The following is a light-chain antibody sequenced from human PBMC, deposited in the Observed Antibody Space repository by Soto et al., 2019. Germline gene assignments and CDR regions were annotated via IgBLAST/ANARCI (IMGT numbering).Light chain of an antibody. CDR1: QSVSRY. V-gene: IGKV3-11*01. J-gene: IGKJ2*01. CDR2: DAS. CDR3: QQRSNWRDT. Sequence: EIVLTQSPATLSLSPGERATLSCRASQSVSRYLAWYQQKPGQAPRLLLYDASNRATGIPARFSGSGSGTDFTLTISSLEPEDFAVYYCQQRSNWRDTFGQGTKLEIK.